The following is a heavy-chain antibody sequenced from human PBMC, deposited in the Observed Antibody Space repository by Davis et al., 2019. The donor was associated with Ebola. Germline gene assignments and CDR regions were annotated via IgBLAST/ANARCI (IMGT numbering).Heavy chain of an antibody. V-gene: IGHV3-66*02. Sequence: GESLKISCAASGFTVSSNYMRWVRQAPGKGLEWVSVIYSGGDTYYADSVKGRFTISRDNSKNTLYLQMNSLRAEDTAVYYCARGVTWLRPQPDYWGQGTLVTVSS. D-gene: IGHD5-12*01. CDR1: GFTVSSNY. J-gene: IGHJ4*02. CDR3: ARGVTWLRPQPDY. CDR2: IYSGGDT.